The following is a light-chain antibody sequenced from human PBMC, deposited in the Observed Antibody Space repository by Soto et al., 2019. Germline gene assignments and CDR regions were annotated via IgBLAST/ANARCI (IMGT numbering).Light chain of an antibody. CDR2: DVI. J-gene: IGLJ1*01. V-gene: IGLV2-14*03. CDR1: SSDVGGYNY. Sequence: QSVLTQSASVSGSPGQSITISCAGTSSDVGGYNYVSWYQQHPGKAPKLMIYDVINRPSGVSDRFSGSKSGNSASLTISGLQAQYDADYSSSAYSSSGTYVSGTVSNDT. CDR3: SAYSSSGTYV.